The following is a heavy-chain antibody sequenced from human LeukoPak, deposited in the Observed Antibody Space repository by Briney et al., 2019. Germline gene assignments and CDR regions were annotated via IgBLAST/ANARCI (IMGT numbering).Heavy chain of an antibody. CDR1: GFTFSIYG. D-gene: IGHD3-10*02. V-gene: IGHV3-48*04. CDR2: ISSSGSTI. J-gene: IGHJ6*04. CDR3: AELGITMIGGV. Sequence: GGSLRLSCAAPGFTFSIYGMSWVRQAPGKGLEWVSYISSSGSTIYYADSVKGRFTISRDNAKNSLYLQMNSLRAEDTAVYYCAELGITMIGGVWGKGTTVTISS.